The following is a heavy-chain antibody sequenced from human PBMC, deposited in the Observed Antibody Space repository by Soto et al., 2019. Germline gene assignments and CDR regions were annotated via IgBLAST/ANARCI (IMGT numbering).Heavy chain of an antibody. J-gene: IGHJ6*02. CDR2: IYYSGST. V-gene: IGHV4-30-4*01. Sequence: PTETLSLTCTVSAGFISSGDYYWSWIRQPPGNGLEWIGYIYYSGSTYYNPSLKSRVTISVDTSKTQFSLKLSSVTAADTAVYYCARDSQPYCSGGSCSYGMDVWGQGTTVTVS. D-gene: IGHD2-15*01. CDR3: ARDSQPYCSGGSCSYGMDV. CDR1: AGFISSGDYY.